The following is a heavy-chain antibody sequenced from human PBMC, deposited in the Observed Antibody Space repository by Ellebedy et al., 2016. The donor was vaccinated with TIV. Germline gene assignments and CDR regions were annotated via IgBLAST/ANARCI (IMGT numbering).Heavy chain of an antibody. D-gene: IGHD6-19*01. CDR1: GFTFSNYV. V-gene: IGHV3-30-3*01. J-gene: IGHJ4*02. CDR3: ARAGEQWLVLDY. Sequence: GGSLRLSCAASGFTFSNYVMHWVRQAPGKGLEWVAVISSDRSNKYYADSVKGRFTISKDNSKNTLFMEMSSLRVEDTAVYYCARAGEQWLVLDYWGQGTLVTVSS. CDR2: ISSDRSNK.